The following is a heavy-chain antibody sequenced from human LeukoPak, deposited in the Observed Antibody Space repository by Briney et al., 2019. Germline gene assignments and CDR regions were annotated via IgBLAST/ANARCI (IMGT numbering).Heavy chain of an antibody. V-gene: IGHV4-34*01. Sequence: PSETLSLTCAVYGGSFSGYFWNWIRQPPGKGLEWIGEINHDGSTNYKPSLKSRVTISVDTSKNQFSLKLSSVTAADTAVYYCARTVTISDAFDIWGQGTMVTVSS. CDR1: GGSFSGYF. CDR3: ARTVTISDAFDI. CDR2: INHDGST. D-gene: IGHD3-9*01. J-gene: IGHJ3*02.